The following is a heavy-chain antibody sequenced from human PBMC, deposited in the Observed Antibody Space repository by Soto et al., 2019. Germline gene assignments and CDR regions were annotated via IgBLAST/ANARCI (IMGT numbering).Heavy chain of an antibody. D-gene: IGHD1-26*01. J-gene: IGHJ6*02. CDR1: GFTFSSYA. CDR3: ARQWGGKLILQNQGGMDV. CDR2: ISYDGSNK. Sequence: ESGGGVVQPGRSLRLSCAASGFTFSSYAMHWVRQAPGKGLEWVAVISYDGSNKYYADSVKGRFTISRDNSKNTLYLQMNSLRAEDTAVYYCARQWGGKLILQNQGGMDVWGQGTTVTVSS. V-gene: IGHV3-30-3*01.